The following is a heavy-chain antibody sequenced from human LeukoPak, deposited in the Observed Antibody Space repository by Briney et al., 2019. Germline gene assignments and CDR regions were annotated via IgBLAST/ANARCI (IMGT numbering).Heavy chain of an antibody. CDR2: IYYSGST. CDR3: ARGLGLSNWFSSSWDPKTYYFDY. CDR1: GGSISSYY. Sequence: SETLSLTCTVSGGSISSYYWSWIRQPPGKGLEWIGYIYYSGSTNYNPSLKSRVTISVDTSKNQFSLKLSSVTAADTAVYYCARGLGLSNWFSSSWDPKTYYFDYCGQGTLVTVSS. J-gene: IGHJ4*02. D-gene: IGHD6-13*01. V-gene: IGHV4-59*08.